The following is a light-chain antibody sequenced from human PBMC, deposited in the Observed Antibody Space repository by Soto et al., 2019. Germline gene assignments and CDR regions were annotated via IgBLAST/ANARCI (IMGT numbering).Light chain of an antibody. CDR1: SSDVGGYNY. Sequence: QSVLTQPASVSGSPGQSITISCTGTSSDVGGYNYVSWYQQHPGKAPKLMIYEVSNRPSGVSNRFPGSKSGNTASLTISGLQPEDEADYHCSSYSSGSTLYVFGSGTKVTVL. V-gene: IGLV2-14*01. CDR3: SSYSSGSTLYV. J-gene: IGLJ1*01. CDR2: EVS.